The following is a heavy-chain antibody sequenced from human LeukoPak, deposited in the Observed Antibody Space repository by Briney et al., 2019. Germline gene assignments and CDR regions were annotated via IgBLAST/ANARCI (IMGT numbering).Heavy chain of an antibody. Sequence: GGSLRLSCAASGFTFSSYGMHWVRQAPGKGLEWVAFIRYDGSNKYYADSVKGRFTISRDNSKNTLYLQMNSLRAEDTAVYYCARGRPTVASYNWFDPWGQGTLVTVSS. J-gene: IGHJ5*02. CDR2: IRYDGSNK. V-gene: IGHV3-30*02. CDR3: ARGRPTVASYNWFDP. D-gene: IGHD6-19*01. CDR1: GFTFSSYG.